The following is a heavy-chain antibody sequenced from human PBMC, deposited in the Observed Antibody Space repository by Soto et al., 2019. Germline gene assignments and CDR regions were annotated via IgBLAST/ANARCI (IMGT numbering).Heavy chain of an antibody. V-gene: IGHV4-34*01. J-gene: IGHJ4*02. D-gene: IGHD2-15*01. CDR3: ARGQVVAAQH. Sequence: PSETLSLTCAVYGGSFSGYYWSWIRQPPGKGLEWIGEITHSGGTNYNPSLKSRVTLSLDRSKNQFSLKLSSVTAADTAVYYCARGQVVAAQHWGQGTLVTVSS. CDR2: ITHSGGT. CDR1: GGSFSGYY.